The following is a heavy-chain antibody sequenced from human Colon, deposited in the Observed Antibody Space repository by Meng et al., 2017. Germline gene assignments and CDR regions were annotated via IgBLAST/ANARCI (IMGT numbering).Heavy chain of an antibody. Sequence: GESLKISCAASGFSFSSNFMSWVRQAPGKGLKWVASIKHDGSEEGYVDSVKGRFTISRDNTKNSLYLQMNSLRAEDTAVYYCAKNRVGHDFWGQGMLVTVSS. CDR3: AKNRVGHDF. V-gene: IGHV3-7*01. D-gene: IGHD1-26*01. CDR1: GFSFSSNF. CDR2: IKHDGSEE. J-gene: IGHJ4*02.